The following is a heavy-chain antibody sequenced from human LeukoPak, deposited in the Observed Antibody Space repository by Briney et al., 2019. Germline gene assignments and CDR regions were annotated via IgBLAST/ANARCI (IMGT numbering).Heavy chain of an antibody. CDR3: VKNDGWFHLAQ. J-gene: IGHJ4*02. CDR1: GFNFGDHW. V-gene: IGHV3-7*03. CDR2: IKNDGSET. Sequence: GGSLRLSCAVSGFNFGDHWMDWVRQAPGKGLQWVGHIKNDGSETYYLDSLKGRFSISRDNTNNALYLQMNSLRVEDTAVYYCVKNDGWFHLAQWGQGTLVTVSS. D-gene: IGHD6-19*01.